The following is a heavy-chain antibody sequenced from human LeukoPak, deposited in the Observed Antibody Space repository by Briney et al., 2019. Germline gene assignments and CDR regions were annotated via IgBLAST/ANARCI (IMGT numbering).Heavy chain of an antibody. CDR2: INSDGRST. V-gene: IGHV3-74*01. J-gene: IGHJ5*02. CDR3: ARASYDSSGYYPFDP. CDR1: GFTFSSYW. D-gene: IGHD3-22*01. Sequence: GGALRLSRAASGFTFSSYWMHWVGQAPGKGVGWVSRINSDGRSTNYADSVKGRLTISRDNSKNPLYLQMNSLRAEDTAVYYCARASYDSSGYYPFDPWGQGTLVTVSS.